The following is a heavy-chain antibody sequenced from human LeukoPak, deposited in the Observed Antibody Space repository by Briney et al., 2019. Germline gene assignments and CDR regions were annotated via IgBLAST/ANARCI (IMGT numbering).Heavy chain of an antibody. CDR1: GFTFSSYA. Sequence: SGGSLRLSCAASGFTFSSYAMHWVRQAPGKGLERVAVISYDGSNKYYADSVKGRFTISRDNSKNTLYLQMNSLRAEDTAVYYCARERVGISFDYWGQGTLVTVSS. CDR3: ARERVGISFDY. J-gene: IGHJ4*02. V-gene: IGHV3-30-3*01. D-gene: IGHD1-26*01. CDR2: ISYDGSNK.